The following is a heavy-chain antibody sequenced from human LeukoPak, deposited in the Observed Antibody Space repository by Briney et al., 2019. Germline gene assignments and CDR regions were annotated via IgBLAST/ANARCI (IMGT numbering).Heavy chain of an antibody. CDR1: GGSISSSSYY. J-gene: IGHJ4*02. CDR3: ARDGLYYDSSGFHYFDY. D-gene: IGHD3-22*01. Sequence: ETLSLTCTVSGGSISSSSYYWGWVRQAPGKGLEWVSSISSSSSYIYYADSVKGRFTISRDNAKNSLYLQMNSLRAEDTAVYYCARDGLYYDSSGFHYFDYWGQGTLVTVSS. CDR2: ISSSSSYI. V-gene: IGHV3-21*01.